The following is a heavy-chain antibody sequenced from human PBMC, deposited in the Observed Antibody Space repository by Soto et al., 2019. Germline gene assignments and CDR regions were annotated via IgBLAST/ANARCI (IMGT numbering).Heavy chain of an antibody. D-gene: IGHD3-16*01. CDR2: IYSSGNT. V-gene: IGHV3-53*01. Sequence: GGSLRLSCAVSGFTVRSNYMNWVRQAPGKGLEWVSTIYSSGNTYYADSVKGRFTISRDDPKNTLYLQMHSLRAEDTGVYFCARVSSPFGYWGQGALVTVSS. J-gene: IGHJ1*01. CDR3: ARVSSPFGY. CDR1: GFTVRSNY.